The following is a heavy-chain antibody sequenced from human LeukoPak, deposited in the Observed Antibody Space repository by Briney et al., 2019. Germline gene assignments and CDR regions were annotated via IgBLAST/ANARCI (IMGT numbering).Heavy chain of an antibody. J-gene: IGHJ3*02. CDR3: ARWGENDAFDI. V-gene: IGHV3-30*04. CDR2: ISYDGSNK. D-gene: IGHD3-16*01. Sequence: HPGGSLRLSCAASGFTFSSYAMHWVRQAPGKGLEWVAVISYDGSNKYYADSVKGRFTISRDNSKNTLYLQMNSLRAEDTAVYYCARWGENDAFDIWGQGTMVTVSS. CDR1: GFTFSSYA.